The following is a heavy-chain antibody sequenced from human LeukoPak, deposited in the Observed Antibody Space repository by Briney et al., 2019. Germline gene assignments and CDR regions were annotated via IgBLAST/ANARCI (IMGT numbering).Heavy chain of an antibody. CDR3: ARDPYSGAYGDTYYYFMDV. CDR1: GFSFSSYN. D-gene: IGHD1-26*01. CDR2: ITTSSSYT. J-gene: IGHJ6*03. Sequence: PGGSLRLSCEASGFSFSSYNMDWVRQTPGKGLEWTSSITTSSSYTFYADSVKGRFTISRDNARNSLYLQMNSLTAEDTAVYYCARDPYSGAYGDTYYYFMDVWGKGTTVTISS. V-gene: IGHV3-21*01.